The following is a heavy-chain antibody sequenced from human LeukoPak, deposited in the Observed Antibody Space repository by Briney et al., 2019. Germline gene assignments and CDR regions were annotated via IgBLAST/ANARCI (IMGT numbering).Heavy chain of an antibody. CDR1: GYTFISYY. V-gene: IGHV1-46*01. D-gene: IGHD1-1*01. CDR3: ARHSLPGTTPFDY. Sequence: GASVKVSCKASGYTFISYYMHWVRQAPGQGLEWVGIINPRSGSTTYAQKFQGRLTMTRDTSTSTVYMDLSSLRSEDTAIYYCARHSLPGTTPFDYWGQGTLVTVSS. J-gene: IGHJ4*02. CDR2: INPRSGST.